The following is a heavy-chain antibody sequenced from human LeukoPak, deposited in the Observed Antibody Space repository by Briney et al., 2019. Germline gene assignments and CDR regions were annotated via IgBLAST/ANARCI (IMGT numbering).Heavy chain of an antibody. V-gene: IGHV1-46*01. J-gene: IGHJ4*02. CDR3: AGGGPYVDYRFDY. Sequence: ATVKVSCKASGYTFTSYYLHWVRQAPGQGLEWMGIINPSGGNTKYAQKFQDKVTMTRDTSTNTVYMDLNSLRFEDTAIYSCAGGGPYVDYRFDYWGQGTLVTVSS. D-gene: IGHD4-17*01. CDR1: GYTFTSYY. CDR2: INPSGGNT.